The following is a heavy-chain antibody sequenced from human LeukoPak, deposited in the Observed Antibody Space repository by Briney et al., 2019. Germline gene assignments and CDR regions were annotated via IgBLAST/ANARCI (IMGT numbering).Heavy chain of an antibody. CDR1: GFTVSSNY. CDR2: IYSGSST. J-gene: IGHJ6*02. CDR3: ARDLVKDTASSRVDYYYYYGMDV. V-gene: IGHV3-53*01. D-gene: IGHD5-18*01. Sequence: PGGSLRLSCAASGFTVSSNYMSWVRQAPGKGLEWVSVIYSGSSTYYADSVKGRFTISRDNSKNTLYLQMNSLRAEDTAVYYCARDLVKDTASSRVDYYYYYGMDVWGQGTTVTVSS.